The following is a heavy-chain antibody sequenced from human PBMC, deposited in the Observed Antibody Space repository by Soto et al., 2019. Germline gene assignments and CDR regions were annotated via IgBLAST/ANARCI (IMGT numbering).Heavy chain of an antibody. CDR2: FDPEDGET. Sequence: ASVKVSCKVSGYTLTELSMHWVRQAPGKGLEWMGGFDPEDGETIYAQKFQGRVTMTEDTSTDTAYMELSSLRSEDTAVYYCATGPTVAGNNLDFHYWGQGTLVTSPQ. V-gene: IGHV1-24*01. CDR1: GYTLTELS. CDR3: ATGPTVAGNNLDFHY. D-gene: IGHD6-19*01. J-gene: IGHJ4*02.